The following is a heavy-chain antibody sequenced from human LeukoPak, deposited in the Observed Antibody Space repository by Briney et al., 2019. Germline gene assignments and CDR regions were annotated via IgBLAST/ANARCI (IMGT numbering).Heavy chain of an antibody. CDR1: GFTFSSYA. J-gene: IGHJ6*04. CDR2: ISGSGGST. Sequence: LGGSLRLSCAASGFTFSSYAMSWVRQAPGKGLEWVSAISGSGGSTYYADSVKGRFTISRDNSKNTLYLQMNSLRAEDTAVYYCAGGGVVVPAAMVRYYYYGMDVWGKGTTVTVSS. D-gene: IGHD2-2*01. V-gene: IGHV3-23*01. CDR3: AGGGVVVPAAMVRYYYYGMDV.